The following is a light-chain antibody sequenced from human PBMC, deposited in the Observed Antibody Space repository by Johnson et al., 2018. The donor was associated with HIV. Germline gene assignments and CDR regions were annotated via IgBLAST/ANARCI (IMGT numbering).Light chain of an antibody. CDR1: TSNIGSNT. Sequence: QSVLTQPPSASETPGQRVTISCSGSTSNIGSNTVSWYQQLPGTAPKLLIYRNHQRPSGVPDRITGSKSGTSASLAISGLQAEDEADYYCAAWDDSLNGSYV. CDR2: RNH. J-gene: IGLJ1*01. V-gene: IGLV1-44*01. CDR3: AAWDDSLNGSYV.